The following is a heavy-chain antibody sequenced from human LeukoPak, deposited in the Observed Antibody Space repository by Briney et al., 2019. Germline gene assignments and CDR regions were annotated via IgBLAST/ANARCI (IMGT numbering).Heavy chain of an antibody. V-gene: IGHV4-39*01. Sequence: SETLSLTCTVSGGSISSSSYYWGWIRQPPGKGPEWIGSIYYSGSTYYNPSLKSRVTISVDTSKNQFSLKLSSVTAADTAVYYCARQQQLVENFDYWGQGTLVTVSS. CDR2: IYYSGST. D-gene: IGHD6-13*01. CDR1: GGSISSSSYY. J-gene: IGHJ4*02. CDR3: ARQQQLVENFDY.